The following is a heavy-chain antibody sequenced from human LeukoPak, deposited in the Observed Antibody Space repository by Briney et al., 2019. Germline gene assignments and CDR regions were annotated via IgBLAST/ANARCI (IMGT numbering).Heavy chain of an antibody. J-gene: IGHJ4*02. Sequence: SETLSLTCTVSGGSISSGDYYWSWIRQPPGKGLEWIGYIYYSGSTYYNASLKSRVSISVDTSKNQFSLNLNSVAAADTAVYYCASGRELTATLPYWGQGTLVTVSS. CDR1: GGSISSGDYY. CDR3: ASGRELTATLPY. D-gene: IGHD2-15*01. V-gene: IGHV4-31*03. CDR2: IYYSGST.